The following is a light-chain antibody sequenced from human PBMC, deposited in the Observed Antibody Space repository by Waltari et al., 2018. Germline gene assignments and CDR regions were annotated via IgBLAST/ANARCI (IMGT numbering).Light chain of an antibody. CDR3: QVWDIDSDPSVV. CDR1: NIGTKT. V-gene: IGLV3-21*03. Sequence: SYVLTQPPSVSVAPGRTARITCGGNNIGTKTAHWYQQKPGQAPVMVVYDDIDRPSGIPERVSGSNSGNTATLIINRVEAGDEADYYWQVWDIDSDPSVVFGGGTKLTVL. J-gene: IGLJ2*01. CDR2: DDI.